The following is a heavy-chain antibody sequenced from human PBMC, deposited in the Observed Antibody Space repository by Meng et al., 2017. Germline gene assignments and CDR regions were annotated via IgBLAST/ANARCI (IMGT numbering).Heavy chain of an antibody. V-gene: IGHV4-34*01. D-gene: IGHD6-6*01. J-gene: IGHJ4*02. CDR1: GGSFSGYY. CDR3: ARRGIAARPFYY. Sequence: QVQRQQWGAGLLKPSETLPLTCAVYGGSFSGYYWSWIRQPPGKGLEWIGEINHSGSTNYNPSLKSRVTISVDTSKNQFSLKLSSVTAADTAVYYCARRGIAARPFYYWGQGTLVTVSS. CDR2: INHSGST.